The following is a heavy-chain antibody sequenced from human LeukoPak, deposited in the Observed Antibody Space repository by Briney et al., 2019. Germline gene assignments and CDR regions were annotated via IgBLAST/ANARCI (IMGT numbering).Heavy chain of an antibody. D-gene: IGHD6-13*01. Sequence: HPGGSLRLSCVASGFTFSNYVMHWVRQAPGKGLEWVSVISFDGRNENYADSVKGRFTISRDNSKNMVFLLMNSLRSEDTAVYYCARVARESSSWHYFDYWGQGTLVTVSS. CDR2: ISFDGRNE. CDR3: ARVARESSSWHYFDY. CDR1: GFTFSNYV. J-gene: IGHJ4*02. V-gene: IGHV3-30*04.